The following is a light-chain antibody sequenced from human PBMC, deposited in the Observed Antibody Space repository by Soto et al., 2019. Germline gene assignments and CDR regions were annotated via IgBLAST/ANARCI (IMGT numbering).Light chain of an antibody. CDR3: RQIHGIPYT. Sequence: DIQMTQSPSSLSASVGDRVTITCRASQTISTYLHWYQQKPAKAPKLLIYAASSLQNGVPSRFSGSGSGTNVTLNISGLQHEDFATYYFRQIHGIPYTFGQGTKLEIK. CDR2: AAS. J-gene: IGKJ2*01. CDR1: QTISTY. V-gene: IGKV1-39*01.